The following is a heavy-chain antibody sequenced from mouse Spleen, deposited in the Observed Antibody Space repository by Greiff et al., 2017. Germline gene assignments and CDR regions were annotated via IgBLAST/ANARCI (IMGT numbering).Heavy chain of an antibody. CDR3: ARGPLYDGGPWFAY. Sequence: QLQESGAELASPGASVTLSCKASGYSFTDYNMNWVKQSNGKSLEWIGVINPNYGTTSYNQKFKGKATLTVDQSSSTAYMQLNSLTSEDSAVYYCARGPLYDGGPWFAYWGQGTLVTVSA. J-gene: IGHJ3*01. CDR2: INPNYGTT. CDR1: GYSFTDYN. D-gene: IGHD2-14*01. V-gene: IGHV1-39*01.